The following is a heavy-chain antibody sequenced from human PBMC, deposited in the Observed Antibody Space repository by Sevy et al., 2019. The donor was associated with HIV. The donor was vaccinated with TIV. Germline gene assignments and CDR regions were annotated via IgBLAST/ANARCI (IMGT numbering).Heavy chain of an antibody. CDR2: LSFGCGEI. CDR3: AREGCTKPHDY. V-gene: IGHV3-23*01. D-gene: IGHD2-8*01. Sequence: GGSLRLSCAASGFTFSKYSMSWVRQPPGKGLEWVSTLSFGCGEINYADSVEGRFTISRDNSKSSVYMQMNNLRPEDTAVYYCAREGCTKPHDYWGQGTLVIVSS. CDR1: GFTFSKYS. J-gene: IGHJ4*02.